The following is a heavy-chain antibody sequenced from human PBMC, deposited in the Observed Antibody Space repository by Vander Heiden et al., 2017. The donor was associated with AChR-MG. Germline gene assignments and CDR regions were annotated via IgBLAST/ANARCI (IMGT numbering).Heavy chain of an antibody. V-gene: IGHV3-30*18. CDR2: ISYDGSNK. CDR1: GFPFSGYG. Sequence: QVQLAVSGGGVVQPGRSLRPCCAAPGFPFSGYGMHWVRQAPGKGLEWVAVISYDGSNKYYADSVKGRFTISRDNSKNTLYLQMNSLRAEDTAVYYCAKDSPTEGAIDYWGQGTLVTVSS. CDR3: AKDSPTEGAIDY. D-gene: IGHD3-16*01. J-gene: IGHJ4*02.